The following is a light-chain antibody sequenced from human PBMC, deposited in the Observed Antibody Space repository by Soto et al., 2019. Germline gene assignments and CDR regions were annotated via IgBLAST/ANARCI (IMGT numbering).Light chain of an antibody. CDR1: SSNIGGTNY. J-gene: IGLJ2*01. Sequence: QSVLTQPPSASGTPGQKVFISCSGSSSNIGGTNYAYWYQQLPGAAPKLLMHSNNLRPSGVPDRFSGSILGNKAALTITGAQADDESDYYCVLYMGSGILVFGGGTKLTVL. CDR3: VLYMGSGILV. CDR2: SNN. V-gene: IGLV1-47*02.